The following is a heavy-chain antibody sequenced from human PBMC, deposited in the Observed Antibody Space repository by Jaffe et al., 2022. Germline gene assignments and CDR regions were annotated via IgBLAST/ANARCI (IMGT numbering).Heavy chain of an antibody. V-gene: IGHV3-30*18. CDR2: ISYDGSNK. Sequence: QVQLVESGGGVVQPGRSLRLSCAASGFTFSSYGMHWVRQAPGKGLEWVAVISYDGSNKYYADSVKGRFTISRDNSKNTLYLQMNSLRAEDTAVYYCAKAGGYCSGGSCYGLLDYWGQGTLVTVSS. D-gene: IGHD2-15*01. CDR3: AKAGGYCSGGSCYGLLDY. CDR1: GFTFSSYG. J-gene: IGHJ4*02.